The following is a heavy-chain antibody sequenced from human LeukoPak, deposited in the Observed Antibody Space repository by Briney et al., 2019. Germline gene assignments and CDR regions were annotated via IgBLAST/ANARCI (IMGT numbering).Heavy chain of an antibody. CDR1: GFTFSSYG. CDR2: ISGSGGNT. Sequence: PGGSLRLSCAASGFTFSSYGMSWVRQAPGKGLEWVSGISGSGGNTYYADSVKGRFTISRDNSKNTLYLQMNSLRAEDTAVYYCAKAVSGSYEWGDYWGQGTLVTVSS. V-gene: IGHV3-23*01. D-gene: IGHD1-26*01. J-gene: IGHJ4*02. CDR3: AKAVSGSYEWGDY.